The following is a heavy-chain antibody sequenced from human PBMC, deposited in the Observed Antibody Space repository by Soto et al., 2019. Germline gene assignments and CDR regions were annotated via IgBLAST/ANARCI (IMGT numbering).Heavy chain of an antibody. J-gene: IGHJ4*02. V-gene: IGHV1-18*01. CDR1: GYTFTSYA. Sequence: QVQLVQSGAEVKKPGASVKVSCKASGYTFTSYAISWVRQAPGQGLEWMGWISAYNGNTNKGQKLQGRVTMTTNTSTRTAYMALRSRRSDDPAVYYCAREAPPADYWGQGTLVTVSS. CDR3: AREAPPADY. CDR2: ISAYNGNT.